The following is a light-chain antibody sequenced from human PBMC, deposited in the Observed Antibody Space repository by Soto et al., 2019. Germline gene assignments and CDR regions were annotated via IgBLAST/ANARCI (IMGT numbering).Light chain of an antibody. Sequence: QSALTQPPSASGSPGQSVTISCTGTSSAVGAYDYVSWYQHHPGKAPKLMTYEVSKRPSGVPDRFSGSKSGNTASLTVSGLQAEDEADYYCSSYADSSNFVVFGGGTKVTVL. CDR1: SSAVGAYDY. J-gene: IGLJ2*01. V-gene: IGLV2-8*01. CDR2: EVS. CDR3: SSYADSSNFVV.